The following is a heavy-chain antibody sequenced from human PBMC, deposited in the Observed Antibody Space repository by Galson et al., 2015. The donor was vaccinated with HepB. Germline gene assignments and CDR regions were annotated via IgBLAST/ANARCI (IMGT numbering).Heavy chain of an antibody. CDR3: ARGVELWFGELKKEGVDY. D-gene: IGHD3-10*01. V-gene: IGHV1-46*03. J-gene: IGHJ4*02. Sequence: SVKVSCKASGYTFTSYYMHWVRQAPGQGLEWMGIINPSGGSTSYAQKFQGRVTMTRDTSTSTVYMELSSLRSEDTAVYYCARGVELWFGELKKEGVDYWGQGTLVTVSS. CDR1: GYTFTSYY. CDR2: INPSGGST.